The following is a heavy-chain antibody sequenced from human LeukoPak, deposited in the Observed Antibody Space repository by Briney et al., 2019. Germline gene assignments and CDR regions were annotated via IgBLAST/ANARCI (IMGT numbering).Heavy chain of an antibody. Sequence: PGGSLRLSCAASGFTVSSNYMSWIRQAPGKGLEWVSVIYSGGTTYYADSVKGRFTISRDNSKNTLYLQMNSLGAEDTAVYYCATSWDIWGQGTLVTVSS. CDR3: ATSWDI. J-gene: IGHJ4*02. CDR1: GFTVSSNY. D-gene: IGHD2-15*01. V-gene: IGHV3-53*01. CDR2: IYSGGTT.